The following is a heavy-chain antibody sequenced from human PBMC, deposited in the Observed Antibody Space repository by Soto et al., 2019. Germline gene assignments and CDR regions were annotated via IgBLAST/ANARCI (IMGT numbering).Heavy chain of an antibody. Sequence: ASVKVSCKASGYTFTSYGISWVRQAPGQGLEWMGWISAYNGNTNYAQKLQGRVTMTTDTSTSTAYMELRSLRSDDTAVYYCARSEYYYDSSGYYYANCFDPWGQGTLVTVSS. D-gene: IGHD3-22*01. CDR2: ISAYNGNT. CDR1: GYTFTSYG. J-gene: IGHJ5*02. CDR3: ARSEYYYDSSGYYYANCFDP. V-gene: IGHV1-18*01.